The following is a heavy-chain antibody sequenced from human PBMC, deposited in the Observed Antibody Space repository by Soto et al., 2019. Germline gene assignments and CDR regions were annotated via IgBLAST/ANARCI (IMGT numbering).Heavy chain of an antibody. Sequence: QVQLQQWGAGLLKPSETLSLTCAVYGGSFSGYYWSWIRQPPGKGLEWIGEINHSGSTNYNPSLKSRLTISVDTSKNQFSLKLSSVTAADTAVYYCARGRPAATDYWGQGTLVTVSS. CDR3: ARGRPAATDY. V-gene: IGHV4-34*01. D-gene: IGHD1-26*01. CDR1: GGSFSGYY. J-gene: IGHJ4*02. CDR2: INHSGST.